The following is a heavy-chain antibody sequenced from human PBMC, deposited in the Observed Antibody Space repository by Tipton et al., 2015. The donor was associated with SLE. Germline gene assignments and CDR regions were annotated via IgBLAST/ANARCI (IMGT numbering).Heavy chain of an antibody. Sequence: RSLRLSCAVSGFTFWDYDMNWVRQAPGKGLEWVGFIRSKVYGETTQYAASVKGRFIISRDDSKNIAYLQMNSLTTEDTAVYYCTRDQLRGWYYFDYWGQGTLVTVSS. CDR1: GFTFWDYD. CDR2: IRSKVYGETT. V-gene: IGHV3-49*04. D-gene: IGHD6-19*01. J-gene: IGHJ4*02. CDR3: TRDQLRGWYYFDY.